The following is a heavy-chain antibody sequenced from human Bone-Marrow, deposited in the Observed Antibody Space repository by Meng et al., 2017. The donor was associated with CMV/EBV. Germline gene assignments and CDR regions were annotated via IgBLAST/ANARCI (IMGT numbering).Heavy chain of an antibody. V-gene: IGHV3-74*01. CDR2: INTDGNSL. Sequence: GESLKISCAASGFTFNNHWMHWVRQAPGKGLVWVSRINTDGNSLSHADSVKGRFTISRDNAKNSLYLQMNSLRAEDTAVYYCARAEAAARHWFDPWGQGTLVTVSS. J-gene: IGHJ5*02. D-gene: IGHD6-6*01. CDR3: ARAEAAARHWFDP. CDR1: GFTFNNHW.